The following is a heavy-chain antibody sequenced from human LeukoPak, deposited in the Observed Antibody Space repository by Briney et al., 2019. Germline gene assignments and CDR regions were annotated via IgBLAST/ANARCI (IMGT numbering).Heavy chain of an antibody. D-gene: IGHD2-2*01. CDR3: ARDASGYCSSTSCLDAFDI. CDR1: GGSISSGSYY. J-gene: IGHJ3*02. CDR2: IYTSGST. Sequence: PSETLSLTCTVSGGSISSGSYYWSWIRQPAGKGLEWIGRIYTSGSTNYNPSLKSRVTISVDTSKNQFSLKLSSVTAADTAVYYCARDASGYCSSTSCLDAFDIWGQGTMVTVSS. V-gene: IGHV4-61*02.